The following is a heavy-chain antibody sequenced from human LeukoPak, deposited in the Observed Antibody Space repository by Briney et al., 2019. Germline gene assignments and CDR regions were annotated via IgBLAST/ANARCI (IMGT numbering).Heavy chain of an antibody. CDR1: GFTFSSYS. CDR3: ASSAGYCSGGSCYYY. CDR2: ISSSSSYI. V-gene: IGHV3-21*01. Sequence: GGSLRLSCAASGFTFSSYSMNWVRQAPGKGLEWVSSISSSSSYIYYADSVKGRFTISRDNAKSSLYLQMNSLRAEDTAVYYCASSAGYCSGGSCYYYWGQGTLVTVSS. D-gene: IGHD2-15*01. J-gene: IGHJ4*02.